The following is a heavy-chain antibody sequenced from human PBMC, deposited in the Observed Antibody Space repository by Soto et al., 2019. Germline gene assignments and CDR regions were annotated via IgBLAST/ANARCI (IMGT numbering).Heavy chain of an antibody. CDR1: GFTFSNYA. CDR2: TSYDGNNE. V-gene: IGHV3-30*18. Sequence: GGSLRLSCAASGFTFSNYAMHWVRQAPGKGLEWVALTSYDGNNEYYTDSVKGRFTISRDNSKNTLYLQMNSLRAEDTAVYYCAKGLIYCSSTSCYTGYFDYWGQGTLVTVSS. J-gene: IGHJ4*02. D-gene: IGHD2-2*02. CDR3: AKGLIYCSSTSCYTGYFDY.